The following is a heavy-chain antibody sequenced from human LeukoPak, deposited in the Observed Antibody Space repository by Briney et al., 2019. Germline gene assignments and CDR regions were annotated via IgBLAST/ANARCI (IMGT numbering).Heavy chain of an antibody. V-gene: IGHV3-23*01. CDR3: AKDGTVLWFGELGGYFDY. Sequence: GGSLRLSCAASGFTFSDSWMSWVRQAPGKGLEWVSAISGSGGSTYYADSVKGRFTISRDNSKNTLYLQMNSLRAEDTAVYYCAKDGTVLWFGELGGYFDYWGQGTLVTVSS. J-gene: IGHJ4*02. CDR2: ISGSGGST. CDR1: GFTFSDSW. D-gene: IGHD3-10*01.